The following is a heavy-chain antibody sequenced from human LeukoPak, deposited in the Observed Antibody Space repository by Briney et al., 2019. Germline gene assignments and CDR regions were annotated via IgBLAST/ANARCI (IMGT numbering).Heavy chain of an antibody. Sequence: SETLSLTCTVSGGSISSSSYYWGWIRQPPGKGLEWIVSIYYSGSTYYNPSLKSRVTISVDTSKNQFSLKLSSVTAADTAVYYCARELIYGSGVGRGDYYYYYMDVWGKGTTVTVSS. D-gene: IGHD3-10*01. CDR2: IYYSGST. J-gene: IGHJ6*03. V-gene: IGHV4-39*07. CDR1: GGSISSSSYY. CDR3: ARELIYGSGVGRGDYYYYYMDV.